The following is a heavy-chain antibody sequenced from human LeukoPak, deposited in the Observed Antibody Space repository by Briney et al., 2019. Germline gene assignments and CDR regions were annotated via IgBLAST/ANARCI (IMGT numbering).Heavy chain of an antibody. J-gene: IGHJ3*02. Sequence: PGGSLRLSCAASGFTFSTYWMHWVRQAPGKGLEWVSYISSSSNYIYYADSVKGRFTISRDNAKNSLYLQMNSLRAEDTAVYYCARECMDTTMVDAFDIWGQGTMVTVSS. CDR3: ARECMDTTMVDAFDI. CDR1: GFTFSTYW. D-gene: IGHD5-18*01. CDR2: ISSSSNYI. V-gene: IGHV3-21*01.